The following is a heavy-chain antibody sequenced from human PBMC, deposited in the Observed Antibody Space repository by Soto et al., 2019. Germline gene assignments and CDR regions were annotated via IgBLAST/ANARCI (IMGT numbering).Heavy chain of an antibody. CDR2: IYPGDSDT. CDR3: ARRTTLDDAFDF. D-gene: IGHD1-1*01. V-gene: IGHV5-51*01. CDR1: GYSFTDYW. J-gene: IGHJ3*01. Sequence: PGESLKISCKGSGYSFTDYWIGWVRQMPGKGLEWMGIIYPGDSDTRYSPSFQGQVTISADRSISSAYLQWSSLKASDTAMYYCARRTTLDDAFDFWGQGTMVTVSS.